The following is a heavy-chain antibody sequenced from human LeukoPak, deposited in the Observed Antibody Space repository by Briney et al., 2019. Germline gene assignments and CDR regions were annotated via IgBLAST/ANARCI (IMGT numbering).Heavy chain of an antibody. CDR3: ARDPASGWHYYFDY. Sequence: GGSLRLSCAASGFTFSTYAIHWVRQAPGKGLEWVAVISSDGSHTYYADSVKGRFTISRDNSKNTLYLQMNSLGAEDTAVYYCARDPASGWHYYFDYWGQGTLVTISS. J-gene: IGHJ4*02. CDR1: GFTFSTYA. V-gene: IGHV3-30-3*01. CDR2: ISSDGSHT. D-gene: IGHD6-19*01.